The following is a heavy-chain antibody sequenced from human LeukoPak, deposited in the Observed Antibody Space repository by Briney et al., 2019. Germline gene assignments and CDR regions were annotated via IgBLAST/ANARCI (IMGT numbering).Heavy chain of an antibody. J-gene: IGHJ4*02. CDR1: GLTFSNYA. CDR3: AKDRGNTIFGVALDY. CDR2: ISGSGGST. D-gene: IGHD3-3*01. V-gene: IGHV3-23*01. Sequence: GGSLRLSCVASGLTFSNYAMSWVRQAPGKGLEWVSAISGSGGSTYYADSVKGRFTISRDNSKNTLYLQMNSLRAEDTAVYYCAKDRGNTIFGVALDYWGQGTLVTVSS.